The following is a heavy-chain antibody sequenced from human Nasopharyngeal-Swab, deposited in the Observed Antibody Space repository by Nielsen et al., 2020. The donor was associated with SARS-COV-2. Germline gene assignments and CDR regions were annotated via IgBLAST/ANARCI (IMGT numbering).Heavy chain of an antibody. D-gene: IGHD3-3*01. J-gene: IGHJ4*02. CDR3: AISIFGVAQNYFDY. CDR2: ISGSGGST. Sequence: GGSLRLSCAASGFTFSSYAMSWVRQAPGKGLEWVSAISGSGGSTYYADSVKDRFTISRDNSKNTLYLQMNSLRAEDTAVYYCAISIFGVAQNYFDYWGQGTLVTVSS. V-gene: IGHV3-23*01. CDR1: GFTFSSYA.